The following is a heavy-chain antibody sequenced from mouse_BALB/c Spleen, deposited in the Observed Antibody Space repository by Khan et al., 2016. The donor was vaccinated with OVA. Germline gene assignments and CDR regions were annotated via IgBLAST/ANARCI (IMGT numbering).Heavy chain of an antibody. CDR3: AREPNYAYAMDY. Sequence: QIQLVQSGPELKKPGETVKISCKASGYTFTNYGMNWVKQAPGKGLKWMGWINTYTGEPTYADDFKGRFAFSLETSASTAYLQINNLKNEDTATYFCAREPNYAYAMDYWGQGTSVTVS. D-gene: IGHD2-4*01. CDR2: INTYTGEP. J-gene: IGHJ4*01. V-gene: IGHV9-3-1*01. CDR1: GYTFTNYG.